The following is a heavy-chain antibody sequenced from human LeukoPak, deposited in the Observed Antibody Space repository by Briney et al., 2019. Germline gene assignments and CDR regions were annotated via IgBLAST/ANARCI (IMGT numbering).Heavy chain of an antibody. J-gene: IGHJ4*02. CDR1: EFTVSGNY. V-gene: IGHV3-53*01. CDR3: ATAAYDSGSYIVNHDY. CDR2: IYSGGST. D-gene: IGHD3-22*01. Sequence: GGSLRLSCAASEFTVSGNYMNWVRQAPGKGLEWVSVIYSGGSTYYADSVQGRFTISRDNSKHTLFLQMNSLRAEDTAVYYCATAAYDSGSYIVNHDYWGQGTLVTVSP.